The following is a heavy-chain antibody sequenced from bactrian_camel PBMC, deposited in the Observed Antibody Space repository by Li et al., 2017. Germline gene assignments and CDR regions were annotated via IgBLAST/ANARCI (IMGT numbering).Heavy chain of an antibody. D-gene: IGHD1*01. CDR3: AAAPLPVFGACFPTLSPGFRY. J-gene: IGHJ6*01. CDR2: ISSSGGST. V-gene: IGHV3S39*01. Sequence: HVQLVESGGGSVQPGGSLRLSCGASGYTYSSNCMGWFRQAPGKGLEWVSLISSSGGSTLYTDSVKGRFTISRDNAKNTLYLQLDSLKTEDTAMYYCAAAPLPVFGACFPTLSPGFRYRGQGTQVTVS. CDR1: GYTYSSNC.